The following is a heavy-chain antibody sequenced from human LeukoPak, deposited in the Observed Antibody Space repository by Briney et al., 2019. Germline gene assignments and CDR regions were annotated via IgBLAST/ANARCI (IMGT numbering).Heavy chain of an antibody. Sequence: PGGSLTLSWPASGFTFSNYEMKCVRQAAGKLLEWVSYITSSVGTIYYADSVKGRFPISRDNAKNSLYLQMHSPRAEDQAVYYRASPPPPSRGPYDYWGQGTLVTVSS. V-gene: IGHV3-48*03. CDR2: ITSSVGTI. D-gene: IGHD3-10*01. CDR3: ASPPPPSRGPYDY. CDR1: GFTFSNYE. J-gene: IGHJ4*02.